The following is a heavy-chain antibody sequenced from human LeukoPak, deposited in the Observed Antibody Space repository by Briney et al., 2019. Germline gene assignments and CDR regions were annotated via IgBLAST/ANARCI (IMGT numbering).Heavy chain of an antibody. Sequence: AGSLTLSCAVSGFSFSSYSMSRVLRAPRKRLQEISAITSSSSHIYYAASVNGRFTISRDDANNSLYLQLNTLTSADTALYYFASHEEWELLYYFDSRGQGTPFTVSS. CDR3: ASHEEWELLYYFDS. J-gene: IGHJ4*02. V-gene: IGHV3-21*01. CDR1: GFSFSSYS. CDR2: ITSSSSHI. D-gene: IGHD1-26*01.